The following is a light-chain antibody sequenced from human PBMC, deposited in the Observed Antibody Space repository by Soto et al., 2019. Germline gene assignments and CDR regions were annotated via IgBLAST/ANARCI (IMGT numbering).Light chain of an antibody. CDR2: EAS. CDR3: QQYNGYWT. J-gene: IGKJ1*01. CDR1: QSINGS. V-gene: IGKV1-5*03. Sequence: DIQKTQCPSTLSASVGDRVTITCRASQSINGSLARYQQKREKAPRLLIYEASNLKSGVPSRFSGSGSGTEYTLTISSLQPDDFASYYCQQYNGYWTFGQVTKVEIK.